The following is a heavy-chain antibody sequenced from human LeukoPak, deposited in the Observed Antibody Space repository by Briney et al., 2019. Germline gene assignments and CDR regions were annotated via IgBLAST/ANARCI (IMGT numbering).Heavy chain of an antibody. J-gene: IGHJ4*02. CDR3: ARLDCVLEGCYNH. Sequence: SGTLSLTCSVSGDSVTSSYWNWIRQPPGKGLEWIGYVSADGTTNYSPSLRSRLIMSVDTAKNDISLILMSVTAADTAIYYCARLDCVLEGCYNHWGRGTLVTVAS. D-gene: IGHD2-15*01. CDR2: VSADGTT. CDR1: GDSVTSSY. V-gene: IGHV4-59*08.